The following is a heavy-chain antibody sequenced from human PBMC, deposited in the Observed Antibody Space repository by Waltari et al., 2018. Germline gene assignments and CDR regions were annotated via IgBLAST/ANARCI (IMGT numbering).Heavy chain of an antibody. CDR1: GFTFSSYA. D-gene: IGHD6-13*01. CDR2: ISGSGGST. CDR3: AKDVGSSSWYDAEYFQH. V-gene: IGHV3-23*01. J-gene: IGHJ1*01. Sequence: EVQLLESGGGLVQPGGSLRLSCAASGFTFSSYAMSWVRQAPGKGLGWVSAISGSGGSTYYAYSVKGRFTISRDNSKNTLYLQMNSLRAEDTAVYYCAKDVGSSSWYDAEYFQHWGQGTLVTVSS.